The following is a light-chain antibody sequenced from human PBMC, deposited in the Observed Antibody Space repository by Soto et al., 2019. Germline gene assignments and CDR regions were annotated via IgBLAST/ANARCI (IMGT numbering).Light chain of an antibody. CDR3: QQYGSSLWT. CDR2: GAS. Sequence: EIVLTQSPGTLSLSPGERATLSCRASQSVSSSYLAWYQQKPDPAPRLLIYGASSRATGLPDRFSGSGYGTDFTLTISRLEPEDFAVYYCQQYGSSLWTFGQGTKVDIK. V-gene: IGKV3-20*01. CDR1: QSVSSSY. J-gene: IGKJ1*01.